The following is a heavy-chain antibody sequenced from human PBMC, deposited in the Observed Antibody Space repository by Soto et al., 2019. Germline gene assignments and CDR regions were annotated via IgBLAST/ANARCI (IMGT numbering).Heavy chain of an antibody. CDR3: AKATATGGGAFHI. Sequence: PGGSLRLSCAASGFIFRDFYMSWIRQVPGKGLEWLSKISSSSSSTDYADSVKGRFTISRDNAKNSLYLQMSSLRAEDTAVYYCAKATATGGGAFHICGQGTVVTV. D-gene: IGHD2-8*02. J-gene: IGHJ3*02. CDR2: ISSSSSST. V-gene: IGHV3-11*03. CDR1: GFIFRDFY.